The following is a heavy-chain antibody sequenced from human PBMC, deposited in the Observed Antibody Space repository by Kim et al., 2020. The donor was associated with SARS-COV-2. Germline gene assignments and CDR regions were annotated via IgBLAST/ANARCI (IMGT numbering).Heavy chain of an antibody. CDR3: ANSRDYGSGSYYYFDY. Sequence: GGSPRLSCAASGFTFSSYAMHWVRQAPGKGLEWVAVITYDGINEYYADSVKGRITISRDNSKNTLYLQMNSLRAEDTAVYYCANSRDYGSGSYYYFDYWGQGTLVTVSS. CDR1: GFTFSSYA. J-gene: IGHJ4*02. D-gene: IGHD3-10*01. V-gene: IGHV3-30*04. CDR2: ITYDGINE.